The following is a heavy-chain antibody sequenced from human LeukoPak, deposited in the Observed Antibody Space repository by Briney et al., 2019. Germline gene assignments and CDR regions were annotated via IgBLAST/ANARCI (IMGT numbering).Heavy chain of an antibody. V-gene: IGHV3-48*03. CDR2: ISSSGSTI. CDR1: GFAFSSYE. J-gene: IGHJ4*02. CDR3: ARDRGGVTDFDY. Sequence: SGGSLRLSCAASGFAFSSYEMNWVRQAPGKGLEWVSYISSSGSTIYYADSVKGRFTISRDNAKNSLYLQMNSLRAEDTAVYYCARDRGGVTDFDYWGQGTLVTVSS. D-gene: IGHD2-21*02.